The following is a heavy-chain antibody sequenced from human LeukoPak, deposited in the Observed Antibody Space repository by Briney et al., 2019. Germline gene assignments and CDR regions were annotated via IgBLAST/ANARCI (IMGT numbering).Heavy chain of an antibody. D-gene: IGHD5-18*01. J-gene: IGHJ6*02. CDR3: ASLNQGYSYGYNSLLRGGMDV. CDR1: GGSFSGYY. CDR2: INHSGST. V-gene: IGHV4-34*01. Sequence: PSETLSLTCAVYGGSFSGYYWSWIRQPPGKGLEWIGEINHSGSTNYNPSLKSRVTISVDTSKNQFSLKLSSVTAADTAVYYCASLNQGYSYGYNSLLRGGMDVWGQGTTVTVSS.